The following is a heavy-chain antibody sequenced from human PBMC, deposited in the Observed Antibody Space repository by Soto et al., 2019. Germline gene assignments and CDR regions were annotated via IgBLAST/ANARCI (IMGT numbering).Heavy chain of an antibody. J-gene: IGHJ4*02. CDR1: GGSISSYY. CDR3: ARRYGYYFDY. V-gene: IGHV4-59*08. Sequence: QVQLQESGPGLVKPSETLSLTCTVSGGSISSYYWSWIRQPPGKGLEWIGYIYYSGSTNYNPSLKSRVTISVDTSKNQLSLKLRSVTAADTAVYDCARRYGYYFDYWGQGTLVTVSS. D-gene: IGHD4-17*01. CDR2: IYYSGST.